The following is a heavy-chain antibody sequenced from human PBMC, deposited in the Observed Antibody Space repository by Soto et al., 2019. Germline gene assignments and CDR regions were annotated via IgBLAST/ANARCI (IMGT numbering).Heavy chain of an antibody. CDR3: ARLQTAWFGELNDY. CDR2: IKQDGSEK. CDR1: GFTFSSYW. D-gene: IGHD3-10*01. Sequence: PGGSHRLSCAASGFTFSSYWMSWIRQATGKGLEWVANIKQDGSEKYYVDSVKGRFTISRDNAKNSLYLQMNSLRAEDTAVYYCARLQTAWFGELNDYWGQGTLVTVSS. J-gene: IGHJ4*02. V-gene: IGHV3-7*01.